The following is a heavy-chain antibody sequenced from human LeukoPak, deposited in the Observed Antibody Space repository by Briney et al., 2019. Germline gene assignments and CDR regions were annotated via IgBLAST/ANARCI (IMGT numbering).Heavy chain of an antibody. CDR3: ARMNPAYYFDY. V-gene: IGHV3-74*01. J-gene: IGHJ4*02. CDR2: INSDGSST. Sequence: PGGSLRLSCAASGFTFSSYWMHWVRQAPGKGLVWVSRINSDGSSTSYADSVEGRFTISRDNAKNTLYLQMNSLRAEDTAVYYCARMNPAYYFDYWGQGTLATVSS. CDR1: GFTFSSYW. D-gene: IGHD6-25*01.